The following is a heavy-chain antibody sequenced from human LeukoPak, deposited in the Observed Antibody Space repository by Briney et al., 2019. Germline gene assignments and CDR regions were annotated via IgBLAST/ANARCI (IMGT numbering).Heavy chain of an antibody. Sequence: QSGRSLRLSCAASGFTFSTYAMHWVRQAPGKGLEWVAVTSHDGSNKYYADSVKGRFSISRDNSKNTLHLQVNSLRAEDTAVYYCARGSYYTSGSYFSPGFDPWGQGTLVTVSS. D-gene: IGHD3-10*01. CDR2: TSHDGSNK. J-gene: IGHJ5*02. CDR3: ARGSYYTSGSYFSPGFDP. CDR1: GFTFSTYA. V-gene: IGHV3-30*04.